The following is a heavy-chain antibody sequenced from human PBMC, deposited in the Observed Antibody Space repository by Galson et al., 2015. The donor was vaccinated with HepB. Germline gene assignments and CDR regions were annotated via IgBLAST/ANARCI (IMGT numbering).Heavy chain of an antibody. V-gene: IGHV1-69*13. CDR2: IIPIFGTA. CDR3: ARGGDYGDKSSYWYFDL. D-gene: IGHD4-17*01. J-gene: IGHJ2*01. CDR1: GGTFSSYA. Sequence: SVKVSCKASGGTFSSYAISWVRQAPGQGLEWMGGIIPIFGTANYAQKFQGRVTITADESTSTAYMELSSLRSEDTAVYYCARGGDYGDKSSYWYFDLWGRGTLVTVSS.